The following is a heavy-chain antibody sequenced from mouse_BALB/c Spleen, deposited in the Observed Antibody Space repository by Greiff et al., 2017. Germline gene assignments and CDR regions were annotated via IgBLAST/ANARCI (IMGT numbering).Heavy chain of an antibody. CDR2: ISYSGST. D-gene: IGHD2-10*02. J-gene: IGHJ4*01. V-gene: IGHV3-2*02. Sequence: VQLQQSGPGLVKPSQSLSLTCTVTGYSITSDYAWNWIRQFPGNKLEWMGYISYSGSTSYNPSLKSRISITRDTSKNQFFLQLNSVTTEDTATYYCARSGYDAMDYWGQGTSVTVSS. CDR1: GYSITSDYA. CDR3: ARSGYDAMDY.